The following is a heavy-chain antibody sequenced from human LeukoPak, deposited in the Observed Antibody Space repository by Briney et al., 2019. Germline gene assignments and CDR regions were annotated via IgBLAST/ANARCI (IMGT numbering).Heavy chain of an antibody. Sequence: GGSLRLSCATSGFTFSNYGMNWVRQAPGKGLEWISFVSYSSSSLYYADSVKGRFTISRDNAKNLLCLQLSSLRAEDTAVYYCAKPAATQCSSTSCSAFDHWGQGTLVTVSS. CDR1: GFTFSNYG. CDR3: AKPAATQCSSTSCSAFDH. J-gene: IGHJ4*02. V-gene: IGHV3-48*01. D-gene: IGHD2-2*01. CDR2: VSYSSSSL.